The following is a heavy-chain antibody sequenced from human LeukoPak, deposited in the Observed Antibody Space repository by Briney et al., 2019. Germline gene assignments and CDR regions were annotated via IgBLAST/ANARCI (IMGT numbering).Heavy chain of an antibody. CDR3: VKDGHNDWLYYFDY. V-gene: IGHV3-30*02. CDR2: LRYTGNNK. J-gene: IGHJ4*02. CDR1: GFTFSSYG. D-gene: IGHD3-9*01. Sequence: GGSLKLSCAASGFTFSSYGMHWVRQAPGKGLEWVAFLRYTGNNKYYADSVKGRFTISRDNSKSTLYLQMNSLRADDTAVYYCVKDGHNDWLYYFDYWGQGALVTASS.